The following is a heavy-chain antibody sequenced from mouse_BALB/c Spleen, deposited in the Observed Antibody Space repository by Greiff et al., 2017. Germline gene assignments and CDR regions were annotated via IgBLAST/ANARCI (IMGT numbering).Heavy chain of an antibody. CDR3: AREDGYDGFAY. Sequence: DVMLVESGGGLVQLGGSRKLSCAASGFTFSSFGMHWVRQAPGKGLEWVAYISSGSSTLYYADTVKGRVTISRDNPKNTLYLQMTSLRSEDTAMYYCAREDGYDGFAYWGQGTLVTVSA. D-gene: IGHD2-2*01. J-gene: IGHJ3*01. V-gene: IGHV5-17*02. CDR2: ISSGSSTL. CDR1: GFTFSSFG.